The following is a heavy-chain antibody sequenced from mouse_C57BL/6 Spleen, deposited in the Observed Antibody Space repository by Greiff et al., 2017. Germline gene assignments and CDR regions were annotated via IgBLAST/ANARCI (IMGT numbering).Heavy chain of an antibody. V-gene: IGHV5-6*01. J-gene: IGHJ2*01. Sequence: EVQVVESGGDLVKPGGSLKLSCAASGFTFSSYGMSWVRQTPDKRLEWVATISSGGSYTYYPDSVKGRITISRDNAKNTLYLQISSLKSENTAMSYCASRDTTVVVFDYWGQGTTLTVSS. CDR2: ISSGGSYT. CDR3: ASRDTTVVVFDY. D-gene: IGHD1-1*01. CDR1: GFTFSSYG.